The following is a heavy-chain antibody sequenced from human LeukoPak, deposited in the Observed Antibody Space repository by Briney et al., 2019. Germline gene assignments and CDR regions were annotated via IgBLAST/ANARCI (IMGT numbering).Heavy chain of an antibody. D-gene: IGHD3-3*01. J-gene: IGHJ4*02. V-gene: IGHV4-59*01. CDR3: ARDISSGYLDY. CDR2: IYYSGST. CDR1: GGSISSYY. Sequence: SETLSLTCTVSGGSISSYYWSWIRQPPGKGLEWSGYIYYSGSTNYNPSLKSRVTISVDTSKNQFSLKLSSVTAADTAVYYCARDISSGYLDYWGQGTLVTVSS.